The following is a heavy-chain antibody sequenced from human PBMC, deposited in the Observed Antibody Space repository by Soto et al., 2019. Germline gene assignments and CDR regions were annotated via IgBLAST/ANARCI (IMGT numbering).Heavy chain of an antibody. CDR1: GFTVSSNY. CDR3: ARGGSGSYPRGMDV. Sequence: GGSLRLSCAASGFTVSSNYMSWVRQAPGKGLEWVSVIYSGGSTYYADSVKGRFTISRDNSKNTLYLQMNSLRAEDTAVYYCARGGSGSYPRGMDVWGQGTTVTVSS. J-gene: IGHJ6*02. D-gene: IGHD1-26*01. V-gene: IGHV3-66*01. CDR2: IYSGGST.